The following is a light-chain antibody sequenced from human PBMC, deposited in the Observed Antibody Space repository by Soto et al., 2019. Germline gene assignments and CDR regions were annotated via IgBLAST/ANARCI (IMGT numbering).Light chain of an antibody. J-gene: IGLJ2*01. CDR3: CSYAASGSLL. CDR1: SSDGGLYNL. V-gene: IGLV2-23*02. CDR2: EVN. Sequence: QSALTQPASVAGSPGQSITISCTGTSSDGGLYNLVSWYQQHPGKAPKFMIYEVNKRSSGISFRFSGSKSGNTASLTISGLQAEDEADYYCCSYAASGSLLFGGGTQLTVL.